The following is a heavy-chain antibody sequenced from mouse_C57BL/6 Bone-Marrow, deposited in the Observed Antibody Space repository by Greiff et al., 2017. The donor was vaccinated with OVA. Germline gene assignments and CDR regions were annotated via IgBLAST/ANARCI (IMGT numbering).Heavy chain of an antibody. CDR1: GYAFTNYL. V-gene: IGHV1-54*01. D-gene: IGHD1-1*01. CDR3: ARDYYGSSDY. J-gene: IGHJ2*01. Sequence: LVESGAELVRPGTSVKVSCKASGYAFTNYLIEWVKQRPGQGLEWIGVINPGSGGTNYNEKFKGKATLTADKSSSTAYMQLSSLTSEDSAVYVCARDYYGSSDYWGQGTTLTVSS. CDR2: INPGSGGT.